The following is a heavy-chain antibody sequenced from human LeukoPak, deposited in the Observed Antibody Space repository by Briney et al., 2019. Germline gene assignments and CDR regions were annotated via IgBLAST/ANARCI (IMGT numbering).Heavy chain of an antibody. V-gene: IGHV4-59*01. J-gene: IGHJ5*02. Sequence: SETLSLTCTVSGGSISSYYWSWIRQPPGKGLEWSGYIYYSGSTNYNPSLKSRVTISVDTSKNQFSLKLSSVTAADTAVYYCARFCNYYDSSGYYYGFDPWGQGTLVTVSS. D-gene: IGHD3-22*01. CDR1: GGSISSYY. CDR2: IYYSGST. CDR3: ARFCNYYDSSGYYYGFDP.